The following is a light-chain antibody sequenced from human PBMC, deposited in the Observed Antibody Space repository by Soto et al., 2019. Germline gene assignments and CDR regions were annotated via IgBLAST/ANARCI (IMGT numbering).Light chain of an antibody. Sequence: DIQITQSPSTLSASIGDRGTIPCRASQSIGRWLAWYQQKPGKAPKVLIYKASSLESGVPSRFSGSGSGTEFTLTISGLQPDDFAPYYCQQYDTYPYTFGQGTKVDIK. J-gene: IGKJ2*01. CDR2: KAS. CDR3: QQYDTYPYT. V-gene: IGKV1-5*03. CDR1: QSIGRW.